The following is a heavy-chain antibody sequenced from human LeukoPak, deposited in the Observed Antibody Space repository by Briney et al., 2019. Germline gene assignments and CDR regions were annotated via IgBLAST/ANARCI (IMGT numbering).Heavy chain of an antibody. V-gene: IGHV5-51*01. CDR1: GYSFTSYW. Sequence: GEPLKISCKGSGYSFTSYWIGWVRQMPGKGLGWMGIIYPGDSDTRYSPSFQGQVTISADKSISTAYLQWSSLKASDTAMYYCARHPIVVVPAAHEDYYYYMDVWGKGTTVTVSS. D-gene: IGHD2-2*01. J-gene: IGHJ6*03. CDR3: ARHPIVVVPAAHEDYYYYMDV. CDR2: IYPGDSDT.